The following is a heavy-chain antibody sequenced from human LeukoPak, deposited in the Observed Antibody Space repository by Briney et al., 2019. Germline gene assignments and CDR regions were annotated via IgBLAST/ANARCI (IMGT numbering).Heavy chain of an antibody. J-gene: IGHJ4*02. CDR3: ARDGRAGSLFAY. CDR2: IYYTGST. V-gene: IGHV4-39*07. D-gene: IGHD6-19*01. Sequence: SETLSLTCTVSAGSISSTNYYWGWIRQPPGKGLEWIGSIYYTGSTYYNPSLKSRVTISVDTSKNQFSLKLSSVTAADTAIYYCARDGRAGSLFAYWGQGTLVTVSS. CDR1: AGSISSTNYY.